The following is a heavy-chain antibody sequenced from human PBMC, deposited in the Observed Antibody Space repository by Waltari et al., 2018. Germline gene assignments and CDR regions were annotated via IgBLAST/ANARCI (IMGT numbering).Heavy chain of an antibody. CDR1: GFIFSNYW. V-gene: IGHV3-74*03. D-gene: IGHD7-27*01. CDR2: GSTDEGGP. CDR3: ARDTPGDGIDY. J-gene: IGHJ4*02. Sequence: EVQLVESGGGSVQPGGSLRLSCTASGFIFSNYWMHWVRQVPGKGLLWVSHGSTDEGGPTYADSVKGRFTISRDNAKNTVYLQMDSLRVEDTAIYYCARDTPGDGIDYWGQGTLVTVSS.